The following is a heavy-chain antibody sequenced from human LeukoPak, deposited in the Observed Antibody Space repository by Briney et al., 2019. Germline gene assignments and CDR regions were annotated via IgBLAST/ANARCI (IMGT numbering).Heavy chain of an antibody. CDR3: ARVPPHSSGWYPFDY. CDR1: GFTFDDYA. V-gene: IGHV3-9*01. D-gene: IGHD6-19*01. Sequence: PGGSLRLSCAASGFTFDDYAMHWVRQAPGKGLEWVSGISWNSGSIGYADSVKGRFTISRDNAKNTLYLQMNSLRAEDTAVYYCARVPPHSSGWYPFDYWGQGTLVTVSS. CDR2: ISWNSGSI. J-gene: IGHJ4*02.